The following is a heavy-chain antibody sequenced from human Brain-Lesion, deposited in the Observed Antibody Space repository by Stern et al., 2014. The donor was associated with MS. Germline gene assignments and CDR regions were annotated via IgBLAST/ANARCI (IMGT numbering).Heavy chain of an antibody. CDR1: GFTFGNYW. V-gene: IGHV3-7*01. CDR2: IKQDGPER. J-gene: IGHJ6*02. CDR3: ARVYNTIYGIVTQRGSGMDV. D-gene: IGHD3-3*01. Sequence: RVVSGGGLVQPGGSLTISWTAVGFTFGNYWKTWVRHAPRKGLEYEANIKQDGPERNNWDSLKGRFPVSRDTARYAFCIDTNSLRVEDTALYYCARVYNTIYGIVTQRGSGMDVWGQGTTVIVSS.